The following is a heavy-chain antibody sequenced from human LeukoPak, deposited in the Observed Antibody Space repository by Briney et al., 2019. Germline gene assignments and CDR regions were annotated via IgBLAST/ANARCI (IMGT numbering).Heavy chain of an antibody. CDR3: ARRYTESRGSWFDP. J-gene: IGHJ5*02. V-gene: IGHV5-51*01. CDR2: IYPGDSGT. CDR1: GYGFTSYW. Sequence: GESLKISCKASGYGFTSYWIGWVRQTPGKGLEWMGIIYPGDSGTRYSPSFQGQVTFSVDKSINTAYLQWSSLKASDTAIYYCARRYTESRGSWFDPWGQGTLVTVSS. D-gene: IGHD2-2*02.